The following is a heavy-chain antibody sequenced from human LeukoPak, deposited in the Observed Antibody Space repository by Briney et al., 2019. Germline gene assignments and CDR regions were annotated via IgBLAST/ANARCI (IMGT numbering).Heavy chain of an antibody. V-gene: IGHV3-30*02. CDR1: GFTFSSYG. Sequence: GGPLRLSCAASGFTFSSYGMHWVRQAPGKGLEWVAFIRYDGSNKYYADPVKGRFNISRDNSKNKQYLQMNRLRAEDTAVYYCAKRGRGSGSTLYYYYDMDVWGKGTTVTVSS. CDR2: IRYDGSNK. CDR3: AKRGRGSGSTLYYYYDMDV. J-gene: IGHJ6*03. D-gene: IGHD3-10*01.